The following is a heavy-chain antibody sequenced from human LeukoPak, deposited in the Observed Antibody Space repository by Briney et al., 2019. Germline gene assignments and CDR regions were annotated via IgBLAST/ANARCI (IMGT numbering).Heavy chain of an antibody. J-gene: IGHJ4*02. CDR3: ARDVDRSSWYYFDY. D-gene: IGHD6-13*01. V-gene: IGHV1-18*01. Sequence: GASVRVSCKASGYTFTSYGISWVRQAPGQGLEWMGWLSAYNGETNYAQKFQGRVTMTTDTSTSTAYMELRSLRSDDTAVYYCARDVDRSSWYYFDYWGQGTLVTVSS. CDR1: GYTFTSYG. CDR2: LSAYNGET.